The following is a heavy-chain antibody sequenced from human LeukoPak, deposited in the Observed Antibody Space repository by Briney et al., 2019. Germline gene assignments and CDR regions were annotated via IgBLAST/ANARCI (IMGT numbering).Heavy chain of an antibody. D-gene: IGHD5-18*01. CDR3: ASSERSYRSSFDY. CDR2: IYYSGST. V-gene: IGHV4-59*01. J-gene: IGHJ4*02. CDR1: GGSISSYY. Sequence: SETLSLTCTVSGGSISSYYWSWIRQPPGKGLEWIGYIYYSGSTNYNPSLKSRVTISVDTSKNQFSLKLSSVTAADTAVYYCASSERSYRSSFDYWGQGTLFPASS.